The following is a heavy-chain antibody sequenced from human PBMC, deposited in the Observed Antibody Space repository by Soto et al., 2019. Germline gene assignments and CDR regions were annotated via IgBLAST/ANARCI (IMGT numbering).Heavy chain of an antibody. Sequence: GGSLRLSCAASGFTFSNAWINWVRQAPGKGLEWVGRVKSKNDGGTADFAAPVKGRFAISRDDSKNMVYLEMNSLQTEDTAIYYCTTVSYITSIIVRFDYWGHGTLVTVSS. V-gene: IGHV3-15*07. CDR2: VKSKNDGGTA. CDR1: GFTFSNAW. J-gene: IGHJ4*01. CDR3: TTVSYITSIIVRFDY. D-gene: IGHD3-22*01.